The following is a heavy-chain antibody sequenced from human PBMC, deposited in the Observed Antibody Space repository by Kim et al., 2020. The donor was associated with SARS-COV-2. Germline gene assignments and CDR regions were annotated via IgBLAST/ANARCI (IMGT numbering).Heavy chain of an antibody. V-gene: IGHV3-23*01. CDR1: GFTFSSYT. CDR3: AKDGKAYCSGGSCWTFDY. D-gene: IGHD2-15*01. CDR2: IRGGNDNT. Sequence: GGSLRLSCAASGFTFSSYTMSWVRQAPGKGLEWVSAIRGGNDNTYYADSVKGRFTLSRDNSKNTLYLQMNSLRAEDTAIYYCAKDGKAYCSGGSCWTFDYWGQGTLVTVSS. J-gene: IGHJ4*02.